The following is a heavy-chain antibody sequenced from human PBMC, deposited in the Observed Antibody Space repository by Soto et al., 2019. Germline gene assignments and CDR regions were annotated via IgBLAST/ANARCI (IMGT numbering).Heavy chain of an antibody. V-gene: IGHV1-69*12. CDR2: IVPMFGTA. Sequence: QVQLVQSGAEVKKPGSSVNVSCKTSGGTFGNSAVTWVRQAPGQGLEWLGGIVPMFGTANYAQKFQGRVTIPADEATXTXXXEXXSLKTDDTAVYYCARDGDPQSAFWSGPLGGGRFDPWGQGTLVTVSS. CDR3: ARDGDPQSAFWSGPLGGGRFDP. J-gene: IGHJ5*02. D-gene: IGHD3-3*01. CDR1: GGTFGNSA.